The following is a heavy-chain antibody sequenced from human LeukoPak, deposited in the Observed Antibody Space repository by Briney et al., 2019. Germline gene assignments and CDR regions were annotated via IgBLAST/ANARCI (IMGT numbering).Heavy chain of an antibody. D-gene: IGHD6-19*01. CDR3: AKDDASSGLFDY. J-gene: IGHJ4*02. CDR1: GFTFSSYG. CDR2: ISYDGSNK. V-gene: IGHV3-30*18. Sequence: GRSLRLSCAASGFTFSSYGMHWVPQAPGKGLEWVAVISYDGSNKYYADSVKARFTISRDNSKSTLYLQMNSLRAEDTAVYYCAKDDASSGLFDYWGQGTLVTVSS.